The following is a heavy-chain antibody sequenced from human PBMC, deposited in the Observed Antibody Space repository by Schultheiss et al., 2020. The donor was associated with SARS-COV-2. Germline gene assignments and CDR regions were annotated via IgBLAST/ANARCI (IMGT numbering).Heavy chain of an antibody. CDR2: IDYSGRI. V-gene: IGHV4-30-4*08. J-gene: IGHJ6*02. Sequence: SETLSLTYTVSGGSISSGDYYWSWIRQHPGKGLEWIGYIDYSGRIFYNPSLKSRLTISVDTSKNQFSLNLGSVTAADTAVYYCARQVSEGMDVWGQGTTVTVSS. CDR3: ARQVSEGMDV. CDR1: GGSISSGDYY.